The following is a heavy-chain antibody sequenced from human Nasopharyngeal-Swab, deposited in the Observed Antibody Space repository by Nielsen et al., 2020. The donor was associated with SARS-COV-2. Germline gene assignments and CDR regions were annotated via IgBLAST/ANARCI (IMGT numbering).Heavy chain of an antibody. V-gene: IGHV4-59*01. J-gene: IGHJ4*02. CDR2: VYHSGST. Sequence: SETLSLTCFVSGGSISTYYWSWIRQPPGKGLEWIGYVYHSGSTDYNPSLKSRVTISVDTSKNQFSLKLSSVTAADTAVYYCARYNILTGWGYWGQGTLVTVSS. CDR3: ARYNILTGWGY. CDR1: GGSISTYY. D-gene: IGHD3-9*01.